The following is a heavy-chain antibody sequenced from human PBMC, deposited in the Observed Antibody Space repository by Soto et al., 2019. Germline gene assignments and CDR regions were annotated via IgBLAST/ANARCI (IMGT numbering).Heavy chain of an antibody. D-gene: IGHD2-15*01. Sequence: QVQLVQSGAEVKKPGSSVKVSCKASGGTFSSYAISWVRQAPGQGLEWMGGIIPIFGTANYAQKFQGRVTITADESTDKAYMELSSLRSEDTAVYYCARESRYCSGGSCYFLPGIDYWGQGTLVTVSS. CDR3: ARESRYCSGGSCYFLPGIDY. J-gene: IGHJ4*02. CDR1: GGTFSSYA. V-gene: IGHV1-69*12. CDR2: IIPIFGTA.